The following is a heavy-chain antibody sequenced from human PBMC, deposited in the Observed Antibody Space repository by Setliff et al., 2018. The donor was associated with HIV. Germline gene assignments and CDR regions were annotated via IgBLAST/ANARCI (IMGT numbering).Heavy chain of an antibody. D-gene: IGHD3-22*01. J-gene: IGHJ3*02. Sequence: SETLSLTCSISGGSIYSGVYYWSWFRQAPGKGLEWIGHIYHSGSTYYNPSLESRVTISIDTSENQFSLKLSSVTAADTAVYYCSAYDSSGYFRLLGFDIWGQGTMVTVSS. CDR2: IYHSGST. CDR3: SAYDSSGYFRLLGFDI. V-gene: IGHV4-31*03. CDR1: GGSIYSGVYY.